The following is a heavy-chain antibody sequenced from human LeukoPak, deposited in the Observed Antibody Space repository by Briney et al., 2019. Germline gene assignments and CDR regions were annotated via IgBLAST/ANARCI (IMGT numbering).Heavy chain of an antibody. CDR2: VSDSSDV. D-gene: IGHD5-18*01. V-gene: IGHV3-48*02. CDR1: GFTFSTYT. Sequence: GGSLRLSCAASGFTFSTYTMNWVRQAPGKGLEWVSTVSDSSDVHYSDSVKGRFTISRDNARNSLYLQMNSLRDGDTAVYYCARDGLHTAHFDYWGQGTLVTVSS. CDR3: ARDGLHTAHFDY. J-gene: IGHJ4*02.